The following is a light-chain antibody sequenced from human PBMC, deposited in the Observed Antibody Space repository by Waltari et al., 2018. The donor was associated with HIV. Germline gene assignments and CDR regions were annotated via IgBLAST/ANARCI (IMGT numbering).Light chain of an antibody. Sequence: EIVLTHSPPTLSLSPGQSATRSCRARQSEGSYFAWYQQKTGQAPRLLIYDASKRATGIPARFSGSGSGTDFTLTINSLEPEDFAVYYCQQRSNGPPAFGGGTKVEIK. CDR3: QQRSNGPPA. V-gene: IGKV3-11*01. J-gene: IGKJ4*01. CDR1: QSEGSY. CDR2: DAS.